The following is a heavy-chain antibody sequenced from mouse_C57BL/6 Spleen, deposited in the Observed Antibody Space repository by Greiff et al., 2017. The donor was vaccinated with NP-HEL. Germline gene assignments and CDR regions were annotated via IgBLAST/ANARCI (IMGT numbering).Heavy chain of an antibody. Sequence: VQLQQSGAELVRPGSSVKLSCKASGYTFTSYWMHWVKQRPIQGLEWIGNIDPSDSETHYNQKFKDKATLTVDKSSSTAYMQLSSLTSEDSAVYYCAYYSNYGYFDVWGTGTTVTVSS. V-gene: IGHV1-52*01. J-gene: IGHJ1*03. CDR1: GYTFTSYW. D-gene: IGHD2-5*01. CDR3: AYYSNYGYFDV. CDR2: IDPSDSET.